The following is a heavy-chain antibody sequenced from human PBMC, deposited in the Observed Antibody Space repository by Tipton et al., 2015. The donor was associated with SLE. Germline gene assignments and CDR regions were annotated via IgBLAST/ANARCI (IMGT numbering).Heavy chain of an antibody. V-gene: IGHV1-2*02. CDR1: GYTFSGYY. J-gene: IGHJ4*02. Sequence: QLMQSGAEVKKPGASVKVSCKASGYTFSGYYMHWVRQAHGQGLEWMGWINPNSGATNYAQNFQGRVTMTRDTSISTAYMELNSLRSDDTAVYYCARGYCSGGSCYGGFWGQGTLVTVSS. CDR3: ARGYCSGGSCYGGF. D-gene: IGHD2-15*01. CDR2: INPNSGAT.